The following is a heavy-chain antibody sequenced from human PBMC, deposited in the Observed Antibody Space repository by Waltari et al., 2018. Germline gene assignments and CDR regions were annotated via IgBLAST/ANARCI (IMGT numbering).Heavy chain of an antibody. J-gene: IGHJ5*01. CDR3: VQYSSEVLGDS. Sequence: EVQLVESGGGLVQPGGSLRLSCVASGFTFSRYWMHWVRQAPDKGLVVIEHINLEGELITYTGAVKCRLAISIDNTKNMLFLQMNSLRVEDTGVYYCVQYSSEVLGDSWGQGTLVTVSS. D-gene: IGHD5-18*01. CDR2: INLEGELI. CDR1: GFTFSRYW. V-gene: IGHV3-74*03.